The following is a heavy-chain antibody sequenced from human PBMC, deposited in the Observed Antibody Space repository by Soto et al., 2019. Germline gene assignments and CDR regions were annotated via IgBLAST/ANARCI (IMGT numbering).Heavy chain of an antibody. J-gene: IGHJ6*03. V-gene: IGHV4-59*01. CDR1: GGSISSYY. D-gene: IGHD1-1*01. Sequence: PSETLSLTCTVSGGSISSYYWSWIRQPPGKGLEWIGYIYYSGNTNYNPSLKSRITISVDTSKNQYSLKLSSVTDADTAVYYCARLVNNWNDSYYYYYYYYMDVWGKGTTVTVSS. CDR2: IYYSGNT. CDR3: ARLVNNWNDSYYYYYYYYMDV.